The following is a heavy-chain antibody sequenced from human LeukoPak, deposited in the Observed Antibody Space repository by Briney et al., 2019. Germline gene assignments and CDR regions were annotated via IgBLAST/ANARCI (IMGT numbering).Heavy chain of an antibody. V-gene: IGHV4-38-2*01. Sequence: SETLSLTCAVSGYSISSGYYWGWIRQPPGKGLEWIGSIYHSGSTYYSPSLKSRVTISVDTSKNQFSLKLSSVTAADTAVYYCARHGTPGIAAAVNYWGQGTLVTVSS. D-gene: IGHD6-13*01. CDR3: ARHGTPGIAAAVNY. CDR2: IYHSGST. J-gene: IGHJ4*02. CDR1: GYSISSGYY.